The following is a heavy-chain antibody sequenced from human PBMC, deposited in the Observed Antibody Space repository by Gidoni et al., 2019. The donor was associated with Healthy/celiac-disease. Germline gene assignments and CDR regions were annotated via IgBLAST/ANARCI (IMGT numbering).Heavy chain of an antibody. J-gene: IGHJ6*02. Sequence: FTISRDNSKNTLYLQMNSLRAEDTAVYYCAKTHRYSNYELGGMDVWGQGTTVTVSS. D-gene: IGHD4-4*01. V-gene: IGHV3-23*01. CDR3: AKTHRYSNYELGGMDV.